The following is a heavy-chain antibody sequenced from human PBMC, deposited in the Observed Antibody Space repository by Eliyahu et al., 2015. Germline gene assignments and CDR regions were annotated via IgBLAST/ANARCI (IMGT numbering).Heavy chain of an antibody. J-gene: IGHJ5*01. V-gene: IGHV4-34*02. CDR1: GAAFNSYV. Sequence: QLQQWGAGLLKPSETLSLTCAVSGAAFNSYVWRWIRQAPGQGLEWIGDISFSGKTKYNPSLRSRVAISIDTSKNQFSLTLTSVTPADTAVYYCASQGMLTGRFDFWARGTVVVGSS. CDR3: ASQGMLTGRFDF. CDR2: ISFSGKT. D-gene: IGHD3-9*01.